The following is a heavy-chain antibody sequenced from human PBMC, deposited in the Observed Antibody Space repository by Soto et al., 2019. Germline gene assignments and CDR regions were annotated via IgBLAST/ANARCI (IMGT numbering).Heavy chain of an antibody. V-gene: IGHV3-23*01. CDR1: GFTFSNYA. CDR3: ARGHCSTTSCSKTDY. CDR2: FGGSGGAT. D-gene: IGHD2-2*01. Sequence: EVQLLESGGGLVQPGESLRLSCAASGFTFSNYAMNWVRKAPGKGLEWVSGFGGSGGATFYADYVKGQFTISRDDSKSTMYLQMNSLRVEDTAVDYCARGHCSTTSCSKTDYWGQGTMVTVSS. J-gene: IGHJ4*02.